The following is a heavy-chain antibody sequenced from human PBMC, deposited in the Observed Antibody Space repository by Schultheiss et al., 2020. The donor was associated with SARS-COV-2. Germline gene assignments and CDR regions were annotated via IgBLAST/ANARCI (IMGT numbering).Heavy chain of an antibody. V-gene: IGHV1-2*02. D-gene: IGHD3-22*01. CDR2: INPNSGGT. CDR3: ARGERHSGWASFDC. CDR1: GYTFTGYY. J-gene: IGHJ4*02. Sequence: ASVKVSCKASGYTFTGYYMHWVRQAPGQGLEWMGWINPNSGGTNYAQKLQGRVTMTTDTSTSTAYMELRSLRSDDTAVYYCARGERHSGWASFDCWGQGILVTVSS.